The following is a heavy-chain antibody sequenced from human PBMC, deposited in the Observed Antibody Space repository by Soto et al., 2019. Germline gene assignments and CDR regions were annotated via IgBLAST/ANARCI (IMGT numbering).Heavy chain of an antibody. CDR2: IYYSGST. CDR1: GGSISSYY. CDR3: ARVDALTGHGTSFDY. D-gene: IGHD3-9*01. J-gene: IGHJ4*02. V-gene: IGHV4-30-4*08. Sequence: SETLSLTCTVSGGSISSYYWNWIRQHPGKGLEWIGYIYYSGSTYYNPSLKSRVTISVDTSKNQFSLKLSSVTAADTAVYYCARVDALTGHGTSFDYWGQGTLVTVSS.